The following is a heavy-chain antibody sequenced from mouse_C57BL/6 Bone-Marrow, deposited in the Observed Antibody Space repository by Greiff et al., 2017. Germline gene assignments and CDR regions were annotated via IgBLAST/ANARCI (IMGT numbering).Heavy chain of an antibody. CDR1: GYTFTSYW. V-gene: IGHV1-69*01. Sequence: VQLQQPGAELVMPGASVKLSCKASGYTFTSYWMHWVKQRPGQGLEWIGEIDPSDSYTNYNQKFKGKSTLTVDKSSSTAYMQLSSLTSEDSAVFYCARENYFSGSSSWFAYWGE. D-gene: IGHD1-1*01. J-gene: IGHJ3*01. CDR2: IDPSDSYT. CDR3: ARENYFSGSSSWFAY.